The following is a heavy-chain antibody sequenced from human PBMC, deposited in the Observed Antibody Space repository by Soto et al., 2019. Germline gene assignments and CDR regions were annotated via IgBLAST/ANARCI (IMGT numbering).Heavy chain of an antibody. V-gene: IGHV3-30-3*01. CDR1: GFTFSSYA. Sequence: QVQLVESGGGVVQPGRSLRLSCAASGFTFSSYAMHWVRQAPGKGLEWVAVISYDGSNKYYADSVKGRFTISRDNSKNMLYLQMSTLRAEETAVYYCARGYWNYRIAYFDYWGQGTLVTVSS. CDR2: ISYDGSNK. J-gene: IGHJ4*02. CDR3: ARGYWNYRIAYFDY. D-gene: IGHD1-7*01.